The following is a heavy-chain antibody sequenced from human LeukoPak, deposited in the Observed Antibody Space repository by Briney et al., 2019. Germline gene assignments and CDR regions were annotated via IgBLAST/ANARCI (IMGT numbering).Heavy chain of an antibody. J-gene: IGHJ4*02. D-gene: IGHD6-13*01. CDR2: ISGSGGST. CDR1: GFTFSKYG. V-gene: IGHV3-23*01. CDR3: AKDAPVIYSSSWLHYFHY. Sequence: PGGSLRLSCAVSGFTFSKYGMIWVRQAPGKGLEWVSGISGSGGSTYYADSVKGRFTISRDNSRNTVYLQMNSLRPEDTAVYYCAKDAPVIYSSSWLHYFHYWGQGTLVTVSS.